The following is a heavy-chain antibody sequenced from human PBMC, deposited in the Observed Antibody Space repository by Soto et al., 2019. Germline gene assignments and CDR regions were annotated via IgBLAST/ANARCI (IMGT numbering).Heavy chain of an antibody. V-gene: IGHV4-61*08. D-gene: IGHD3-3*01. CDR3: ARVDDSNWFDP. CDR2: IYYSGST. CDR1: GGSISSGGYY. J-gene: IGHJ5*02. Sequence: SETLSLTCTVSGGSISSGGYYWSWIRQPPGKGLEWIGYIYYSGSTNYNPSLKSRVTISVDTSKNQFSLKLSSVTAADTAVYYCARVDDSNWFDPWGQGTLVTVSS.